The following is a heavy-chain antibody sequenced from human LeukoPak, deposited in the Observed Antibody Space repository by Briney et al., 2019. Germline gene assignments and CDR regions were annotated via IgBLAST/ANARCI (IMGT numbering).Heavy chain of an antibody. D-gene: IGHD5-24*01. CDR1: GGTFSSYA. V-gene: IGHV1-69*05. Sequence: SVKVSCKASGGTFSSYAISWVRQAPGQGLEWMGGIIPIFGTANYAQKFQGRVTITTDESTSTAYMELSSLRSEDTAVYYCARDGRGGYTDVAHFDYWGQGTLVTVSS. CDR2: IIPIFGTA. J-gene: IGHJ4*02. CDR3: ARDGRGGYTDVAHFDY.